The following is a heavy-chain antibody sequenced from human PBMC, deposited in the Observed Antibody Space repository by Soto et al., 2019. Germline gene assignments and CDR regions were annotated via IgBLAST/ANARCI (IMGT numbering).Heavy chain of an antibody. CDR1: GFTFSSYG. CDR2: ISYDGSNK. CDR3: AKESQQWLVGGGLFDT. J-gene: IGHJ5*02. Sequence: QVQLVESGGGVVQPGRSLRLSCAASGFTFSSYGMHWVRQAVGKGLEWVAVISYDGSNKYYADSIKGRCTIARHNSKNTLYLQMNRLRAENTAVYYCAKESQQWLVGGGLFDTWAQGHLVTVSS. D-gene: IGHD6-19*01. V-gene: IGHV3-30*18.